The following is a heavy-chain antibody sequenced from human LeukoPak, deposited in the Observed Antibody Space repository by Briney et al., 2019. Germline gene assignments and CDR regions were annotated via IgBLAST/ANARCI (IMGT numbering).Heavy chain of an antibody. J-gene: IGHJ4*02. CDR1: GYTFTGYY. Sequence: ASVKVSCKASGYTFTGYYMHWVRQAPGQGLEWMGWINPNSGGTSSAQKFQGRVTMTRDTSVSTAYMGLSRLRSDDTALYYCARETGYCSGGRCYFIYWGQGTLVTASS. V-gene: IGHV1-2*02. D-gene: IGHD2-15*01. CDR3: ARETGYCSGGRCYFIY. CDR2: INPNSGGT.